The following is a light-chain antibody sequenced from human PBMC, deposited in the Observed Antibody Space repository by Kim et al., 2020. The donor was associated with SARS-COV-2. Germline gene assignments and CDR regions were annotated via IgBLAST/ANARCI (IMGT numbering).Light chain of an antibody. J-gene: IGKJ1*01. CDR1: ESASIY. CDR2: DAS. V-gene: IGKV3-11*01. Sequence: LSPGERAIISCRASESASIYLAWYQQKPGQAPRLLIYDASNRAAGIPARFSGSGSGTDFTLIISSLEPEDFAVYYCQQRYDWPWTFGQGTKVDIK. CDR3: QQRYDWPWT.